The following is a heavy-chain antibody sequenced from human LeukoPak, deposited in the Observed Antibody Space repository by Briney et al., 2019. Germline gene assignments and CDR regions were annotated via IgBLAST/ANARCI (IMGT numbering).Heavy chain of an antibody. Sequence: GGSLRLSCAASGFTFDDYAMHWVRQAPGKGLEWVSSISSSSSYIYYADSVKGRFTISRGNAKNSLYLQMNSLRAEDTAVYYCARAHYSSSSGFDYWGQGTLVTVSS. CDR3: ARAHYSSSSGFDY. D-gene: IGHD6-6*01. CDR1: GFTFDDYA. CDR2: ISSSSSYI. J-gene: IGHJ4*02. V-gene: IGHV3-21*01.